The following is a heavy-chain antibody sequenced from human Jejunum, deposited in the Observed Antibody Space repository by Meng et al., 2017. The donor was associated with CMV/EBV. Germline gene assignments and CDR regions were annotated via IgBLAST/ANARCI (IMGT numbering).Heavy chain of an antibody. J-gene: IGHJ6*02. CDR1: FSSYA. CDR2: IRFDGTTN. V-gene: IGHV3-30*02. CDR3: AKDKIPVSPYYYGMDV. D-gene: IGHD4-11*01. Sequence: FSSYAMHWVRQAPSKGLEWVAFIRFDGTTNYLADSVKGRFTISRDNSKNMLFLQMNSLRAEDTAVYYCAKDKIPVSPYYYGMDVWGQGTTVTVSS.